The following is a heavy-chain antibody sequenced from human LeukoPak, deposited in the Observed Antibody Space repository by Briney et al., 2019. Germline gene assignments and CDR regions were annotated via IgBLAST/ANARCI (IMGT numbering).Heavy chain of an antibody. D-gene: IGHD2-21*02. Sequence: SGGSLRLSCAASGFTFSSYVMSWVRQVPGKGLEWVSGISAISGDTYYAASVKGRFTISRDNAKNSLYLQMNSLRADDTAVYYCARDCGGDCYSHYFDYWGQGTLVTVSS. J-gene: IGHJ4*02. CDR1: GFTFSSYV. V-gene: IGHV3-21*01. CDR2: ISAISGDT. CDR3: ARDCGGDCYSHYFDY.